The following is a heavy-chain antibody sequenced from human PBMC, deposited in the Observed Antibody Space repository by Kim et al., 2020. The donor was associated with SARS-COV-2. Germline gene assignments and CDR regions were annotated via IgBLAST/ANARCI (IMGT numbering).Heavy chain of an antibody. D-gene: IGHD6-19*01. V-gene: IGHV4-4*02. J-gene: IGHJ6*02. CDR3: ARDAPRIAVAGTVPDYYYGMDV. CDR2: IYHSGST. CDR1: GGSISSSNW. Sequence: SETLSLTCAVSGGSISSSNWWSWVRQPPGKGLEWIGEIYHSGSTNYNPSLKSRVTISVDKSKNQFSLKLSSVTAADTAVYYCARDAPRIAVAGTVPDYYYGMDVWGQGTTVTVSS.